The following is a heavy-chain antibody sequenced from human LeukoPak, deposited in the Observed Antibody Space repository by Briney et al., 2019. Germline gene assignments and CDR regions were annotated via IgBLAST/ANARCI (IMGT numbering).Heavy chain of an antibody. CDR2: INPNSGGT. CDR3: ASLLAVAGDYYYYMDV. Sequence: ASVKVSRKASGYTFTGYYMHWVRQAPGQGLEWMGWINPNSGGTNYAQKFQGRVTMTRDTSISTAYMELSRLRSDDTAVYYCASLLAVAGDYYYYMDVWGKGTTVTVSS. J-gene: IGHJ6*03. D-gene: IGHD6-19*01. V-gene: IGHV1-2*02. CDR1: GYTFTGYY.